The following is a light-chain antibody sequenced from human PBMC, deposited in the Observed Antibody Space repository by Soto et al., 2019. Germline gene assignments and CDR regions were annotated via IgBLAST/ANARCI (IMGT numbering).Light chain of an antibody. V-gene: IGKV3-11*01. Sequence: EIALTQSPATLSLSPGERATLSCRASQSVSIYLAWYQQKPGQAPRLLIYDASNRATGIAARFSGSGSGTDFTLTISILEAEDSAVYYCQQCSNWPATFGQGTRLEIK. CDR1: QSVSIY. CDR3: QQCSNWPAT. CDR2: DAS. J-gene: IGKJ5*01.